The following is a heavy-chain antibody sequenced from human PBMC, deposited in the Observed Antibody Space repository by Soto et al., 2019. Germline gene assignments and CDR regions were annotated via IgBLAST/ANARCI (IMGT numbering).Heavy chain of an antibody. CDR2: ISGSGGST. CDR3: GKGSAATNYFYYATDV. CDR1: GLTFGIHA. D-gene: IGHD2-15*01. J-gene: IGHJ6*02. V-gene: IGHV3-23*01. Sequence: GGSLRLSCAASGLTFGIHAMSWVRQAPGKGLEWVSFISGSGGSTYYADSVKGRFTISRDNSKKTLYLQMNSLRGEDTAVYYCGKGSAATNYFYYATDVWGQGTTVTVSS.